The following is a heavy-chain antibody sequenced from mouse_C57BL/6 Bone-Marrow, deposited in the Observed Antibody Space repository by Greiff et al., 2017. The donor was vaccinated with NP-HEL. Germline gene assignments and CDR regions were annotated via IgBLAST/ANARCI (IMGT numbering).Heavy chain of an antibody. CDR3: TGGFTTVVFDV. D-gene: IGHD1-1*01. Sequence: EVQGVESGGGLVQPGGSMKLSCAASGFTFSDAWMDWVRQSPEKGLEWVAEIRNKANNHATYYAESVKGRFTISRDDSKSSVYLQMNSLRAEGTGIYYGTGGFTTVVFDVWGTGTTVTVSS. J-gene: IGHJ1*03. V-gene: IGHV6-6*01. CDR2: IRNKANNHAT. CDR1: GFTFSDAW.